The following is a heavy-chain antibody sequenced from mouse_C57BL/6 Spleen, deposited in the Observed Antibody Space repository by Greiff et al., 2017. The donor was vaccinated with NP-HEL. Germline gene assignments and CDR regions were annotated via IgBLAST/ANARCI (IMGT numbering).Heavy chain of an antibody. CDR2: VNPYNGGT. CDR1: GYTFTDYY. V-gene: IGHV1-19*01. J-gene: IGHJ1*03. CDR3: SISGHYYGSSYGYFDV. Sequence: VQLQQSGPVLVKPGASVKMSCTASGYTFTDYYMNWVKQSHGKSLEWIGVVNPYNGGTSYNQKFKGKATLTVDTSSRTAYMELNSLTSEDYAVYYCSISGHYYGSSYGYFDVWGTGTTVTVSS. D-gene: IGHD1-1*01.